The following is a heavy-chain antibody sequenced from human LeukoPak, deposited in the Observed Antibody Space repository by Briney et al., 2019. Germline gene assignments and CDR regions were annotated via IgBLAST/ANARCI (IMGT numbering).Heavy chain of an antibody. CDR1: GFTFSTYW. V-gene: IGHV3-7*01. Sequence: PGGSLRLSCAASGFTFSTYWMGWVRQAPGKGLEWVANIKEDGSDEYYVDSVKGRFTISRDNARNSLYLQMHSLRAEDTALYYCARIRAGTGSSPFTYHYFDYWGQGTLVTVSS. CDR2: IKEDGSDE. D-gene: IGHD2-2*01. CDR3: ARIRAGTGSSPFTYHYFDY. J-gene: IGHJ4*02.